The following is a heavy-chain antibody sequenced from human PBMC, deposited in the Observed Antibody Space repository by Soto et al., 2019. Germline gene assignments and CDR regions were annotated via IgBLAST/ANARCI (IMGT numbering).Heavy chain of an antibody. CDR3: ARVTFINGMDV. Sequence: QVQLQESGPGLVKPSQTLSLTCTVSGGSISSGGYYWSWIRQHPGKGLEWIGYIYYSGSTSYNPSLKSRVTISVDTSKNQFSLKLSSVTAVDTAVYYCARVTFINGMDVWGQGTTVTFSS. V-gene: IGHV4-31*03. CDR2: IYYSGST. D-gene: IGHD3-10*01. CDR1: GGSISSGGYY. J-gene: IGHJ6*02.